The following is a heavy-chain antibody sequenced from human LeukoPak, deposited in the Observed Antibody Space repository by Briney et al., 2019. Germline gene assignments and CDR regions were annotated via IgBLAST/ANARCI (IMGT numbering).Heavy chain of an antibody. V-gene: IGHV3-33*01. D-gene: IGHD4-17*01. CDR2: IWCDGSNK. J-gene: IGHJ4*02. CDR1: GFTFSSYG. Sequence: GGSLRLSCAASGFTFSSYGMHWVRQAPGKGLEWVAVIWCDGSNKYYADSVKGRFTISRDNSKNTLYLQMNSLRAEDTAVYYCAREYGDYALSFDYWGQGTLVTVSS. CDR3: AREYGDYALSFDY.